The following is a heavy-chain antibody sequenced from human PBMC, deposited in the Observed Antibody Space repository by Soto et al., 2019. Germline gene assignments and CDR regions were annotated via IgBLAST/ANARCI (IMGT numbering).Heavy chain of an antibody. D-gene: IGHD3-10*01. CDR3: ASLMSSGYYYGMDV. J-gene: IGHJ6*02. V-gene: IGHV1-69*02. Sequence: QVQLVQSGAEVKTPGSSVKVSCKASGGTFSSYTSSWVRQAPGQGLEWMGRIIPILGIANYAQKFQGRVTITADKSTSTAYMELSSLRSEDTAVYYCASLMSSGYYYGMDVWGQGTTVTVSS. CDR2: IIPILGIA. CDR1: GGTFSSYT.